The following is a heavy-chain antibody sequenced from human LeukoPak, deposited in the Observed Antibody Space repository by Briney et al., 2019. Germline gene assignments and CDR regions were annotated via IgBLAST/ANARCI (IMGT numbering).Heavy chain of an antibody. J-gene: IGHJ3*02. CDR3: ARDYNFDSSPYDDALDI. CDR1: GDPFSSHG. D-gene: IGHD3-22*01. V-gene: IGHV1-69*01. CDR2: IIPVFHTA. Sequence: SVKVSCKTSGDPFSSHGISWVRQAPGQGLEWMGGIIPVFHTANYAQDFQDRLTITANESTDTVYMELSSLRSEDTAVYYCARDYNFDSSPYDDALDIWGQGTMVTVSS.